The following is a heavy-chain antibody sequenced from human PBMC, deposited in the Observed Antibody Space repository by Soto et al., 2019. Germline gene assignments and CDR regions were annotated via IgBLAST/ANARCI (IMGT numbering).Heavy chain of an antibody. Sequence: QVQLVESGGGVVQPGRSLRLSCAASGFTFSHYGIHWVRQAPGKGLEWLAVISYDGSNKHYADSVKGRFTVSRDNSKNTLYLQMNSLRAEATAVYFCARYSGKYQGPIDYWGQGTLVTVSP. CDR3: ARYSGKYQGPIDY. D-gene: IGHD1-26*01. CDR1: GFTFSHYG. V-gene: IGHV3-30*03. CDR2: ISYDGSNK. J-gene: IGHJ4*02.